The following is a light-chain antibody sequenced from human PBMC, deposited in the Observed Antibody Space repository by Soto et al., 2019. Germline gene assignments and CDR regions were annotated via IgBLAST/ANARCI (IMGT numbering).Light chain of an antibody. CDR3: GTWDSSLSGGV. CDR2: ENN. Sequence: QSVLPQPPSVSAAPGQYVTVSCSGSSSNIGNNYVCWYHQFPGTAPKLLIYENNKRPSGIPDRFSGSKSGTSATLGITGLQTGDEADYYCGTWDSSLSGGVFGGGTKLTVL. J-gene: IGLJ2*01. CDR1: SSNIGNNY. V-gene: IGLV1-51*02.